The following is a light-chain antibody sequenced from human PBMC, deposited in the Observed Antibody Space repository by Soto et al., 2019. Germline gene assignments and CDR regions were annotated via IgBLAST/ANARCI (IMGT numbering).Light chain of an antibody. CDR2: DVS. V-gene: IGLV2-14*03. CDR3: CSYAGTFYV. J-gene: IGLJ1*01. Sequence: QSALTQPASVSGSPGQSITISCSGTSSDVGAFNYVSWYQQHPGKAPKLMIYDVSNRPSGVSNRFSGSKSGNTASLTISGLRAEDEADYYCCSYAGTFYVFGTGTKVTVL. CDR1: SSDVGAFNY.